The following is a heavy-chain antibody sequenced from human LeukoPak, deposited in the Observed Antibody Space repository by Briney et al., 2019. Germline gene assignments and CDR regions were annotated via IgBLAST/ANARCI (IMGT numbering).Heavy chain of an antibody. J-gene: IGHJ6*03. D-gene: IGHD4-23*01. CDR2: ISAYNGNT. Sequence: GASVKVTCKASGYTFTSYGISWVRQAPGQGLEWMGWISAYNGNTNYAQKLQGRVTMTTDTSTSTAYMELRSLRSDDTAVYYCARDPWTTVVNGYYYYMDVWGKGTTVTVSS. CDR1: GYTFTSYG. CDR3: ARDPWTTVVNGYYYYMDV. V-gene: IGHV1-18*01.